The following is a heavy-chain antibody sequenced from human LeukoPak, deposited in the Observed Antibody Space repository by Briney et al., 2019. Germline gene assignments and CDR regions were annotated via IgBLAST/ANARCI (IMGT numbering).Heavy chain of an antibody. J-gene: IGHJ3*02. D-gene: IGHD2-15*01. Sequence: GSSVKVSCKASGGTFSSYAISWVRQAPGQGLEWMGGIIPIFGTANYAQKFQGRVTITADESTSTAYMELSSLRSEDTAVYYCARGYCSGGSCYPRGNDAIDIWGQGTMVTVSS. CDR1: GGTFSSYA. CDR3: ARGYCSGGSCYPRGNDAIDI. V-gene: IGHV1-69*01. CDR2: IIPIFGTA.